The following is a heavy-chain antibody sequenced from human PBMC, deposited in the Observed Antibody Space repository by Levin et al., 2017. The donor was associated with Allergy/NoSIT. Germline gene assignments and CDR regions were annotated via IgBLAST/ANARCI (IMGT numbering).Heavy chain of an antibody. CDR3: ARGGKRPQGSGTIVDF. Sequence: GESLKISCKASGYTFTSYDINWVRQATGQGLEWMGWMNPNSGNTGFAQQFQGRVAMTRNTSISTAYMELSSLRSEDTAVYFCARGGKRPQGSGTIVDFWGQGTLVTVSS. CDR2: MNPNSGNT. J-gene: IGHJ4*02. V-gene: IGHV1-8*01. CDR1: GYTFTSYD. D-gene: IGHD3-22*01.